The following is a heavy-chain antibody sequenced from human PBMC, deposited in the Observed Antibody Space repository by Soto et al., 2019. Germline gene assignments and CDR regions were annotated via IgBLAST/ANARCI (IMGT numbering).Heavy chain of an antibody. CDR2: IHYSGTT. CDR3: ARGRVGLREPIDPFDL. V-gene: IGHV4-31*03. J-gene: IGHJ3*01. CDR1: GGSVRSGGYY. D-gene: IGHD4-17*01. Sequence: SETLSLTCTVSGGSVRSGGYYWGRVRQHPGKGPEWIGYIHYSGTTHYNPSLRSRPSISLDTSQNTFSLTLTSTTVADSAIYYCARGRVGLREPIDPFDLWGPGKKVTVSS.